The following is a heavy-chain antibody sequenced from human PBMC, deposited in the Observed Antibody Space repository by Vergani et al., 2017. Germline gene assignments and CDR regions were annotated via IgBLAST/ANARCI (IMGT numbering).Heavy chain of an antibody. J-gene: IGHJ4*02. CDR3: ANRGGVGATPINIDY. Sequence: QVQLVESGGGVVQPGRSLRFSCVMSGFTVTNYAIFWVRQAPGKGLEWVSVIWHDGGNKHFADSVAGRFAISRDDSKKTVYLEMNSLRAEDTAVYYCANRGGVGATPINIDYWGQGTLVTVSS. V-gene: IGHV3-33*03. D-gene: IGHD1-26*01. CDR2: IWHDGGNK. CDR1: GFTVTNYA.